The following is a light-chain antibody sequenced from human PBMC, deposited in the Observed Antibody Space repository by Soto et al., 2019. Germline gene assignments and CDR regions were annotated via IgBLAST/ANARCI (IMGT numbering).Light chain of an antibody. J-gene: IGKJ2*01. CDR1: QSVSSN. Sequence: EIVMTQSPATLSVSPGERATLSCRASQSVSSNLAWYQQKPGQAPRLLIYGASTRATGIPARFSGSGSGTEFTLTISSLQSEDFAVYYCQQSYNAPYTFGQGTKLEIK. CDR3: QQSYNAPYT. CDR2: GAS. V-gene: IGKV3-15*01.